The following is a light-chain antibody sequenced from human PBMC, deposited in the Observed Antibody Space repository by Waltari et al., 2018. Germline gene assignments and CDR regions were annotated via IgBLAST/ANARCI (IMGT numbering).Light chain of an antibody. V-gene: IGKV3-20*01. CDR3: QQSSTTPF. CDR2: GAS. Sequence: EIVLTQSPGTLSLSPGERATLSCRASQSVSSSYLAWYQQKPGQAPRLLIYGASSRATGIPDRFSGSGSGTDFTLTISRLEPEDFATYYCQQSSTTPFFGQGTKLESK. CDR1: QSVSSSY. J-gene: IGKJ2*01.